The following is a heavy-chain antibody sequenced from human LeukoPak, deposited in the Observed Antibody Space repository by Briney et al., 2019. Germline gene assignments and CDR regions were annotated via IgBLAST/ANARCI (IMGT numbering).Heavy chain of an antibody. V-gene: IGHV3-23*01. J-gene: IGHJ5*02. D-gene: IGHD4-17*01. CDR1: GFTFSSYP. CDR2: IGYSAGDT. CDR3: AKDDDGHHHGVDH. Sequence: GGSLRLPCAPSGFTFSSYPMPWVRQAPGRGLEWVSAIGYSAGDTYYADSVKGRFTISRDNSMNTLYLQMSSLRADDTALYYCAKDDDGHHHGVDHWGQGTLVTVSS.